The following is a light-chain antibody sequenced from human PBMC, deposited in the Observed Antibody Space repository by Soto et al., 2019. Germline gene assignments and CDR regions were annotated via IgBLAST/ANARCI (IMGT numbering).Light chain of an antibody. CDR2: DTS. CDR1: TGAVTSGHW. J-gene: IGLJ1*01. CDR3: LVIFTGVGEV. V-gene: IGLV7-46*01. Sequence: QAVVTQEPSLTVSPGGTVTLTCGSSTGAVTSGHWPHWFQQKPGQAPRTLIYDTSNKHSWPPARFSGSLLGGKAALTLSGAQPEAEADYHSLVIFTGVGEVFGTGTKLTVL.